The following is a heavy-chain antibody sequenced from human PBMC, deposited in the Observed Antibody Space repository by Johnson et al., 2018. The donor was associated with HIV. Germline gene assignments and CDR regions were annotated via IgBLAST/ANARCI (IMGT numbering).Heavy chain of an antibody. CDR3: AKDLSSSSL. CDR1: GFTFSSYG. V-gene: IGHV3-30*18. Sequence: QLVESGGGLVQPGGSLRLSCAASGFTFSSYGMHWVRQAPGKGLEWVAVISYDGSNKYYADSVKGRFTISRDNSKNTLYLQMNSLRAEDTAVYYCAKDLSSSSLWGQGTMVTVSS. D-gene: IGHD6-6*01. J-gene: IGHJ3*01. CDR2: ISYDGSNK.